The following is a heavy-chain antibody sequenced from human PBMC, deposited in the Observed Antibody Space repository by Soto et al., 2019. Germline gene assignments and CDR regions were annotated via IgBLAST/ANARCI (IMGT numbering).Heavy chain of an antibody. J-gene: IGHJ4*02. V-gene: IGHV4-30-2*01. Sequence: QLQLQESGSGLVKPSQTLSLTCAVSGVSISSGGYSWSWSRQPPGNGMEWIGYIYHSGSTSYNPSLKRRVTISVDRATNQFSLKLGSVTAADTAAYYCDRARGLGAVAVDYWGQGTLVTVSS. D-gene: IGHD6-19*01. CDR3: DRARGLGAVAVDY. CDR2: IYHSGST. CDR1: GVSISSGGYS.